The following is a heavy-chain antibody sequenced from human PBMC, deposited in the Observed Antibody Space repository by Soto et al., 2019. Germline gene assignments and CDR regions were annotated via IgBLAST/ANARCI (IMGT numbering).Heavy chain of an antibody. V-gene: IGHV1-2*04. D-gene: IGHD1-26*01. J-gene: IGHJ4*02. CDR2: INPNSGGT. CDR3: ARDSGSYHEGIDY. Sequence: QVQLVQSGAEVKKPGASVKVSCKASGYTFTGYYMHWVRQAPGQGLEWMGWINPNSGGTNYAQKFQGCVTMTRDTSISTDYMEMSRLRSDDTAVYYCARDSGSYHEGIDYWGQGTLVTVSS. CDR1: GYTFTGYY.